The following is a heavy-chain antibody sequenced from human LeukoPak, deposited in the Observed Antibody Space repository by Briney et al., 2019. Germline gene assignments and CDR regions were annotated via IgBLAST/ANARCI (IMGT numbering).Heavy chain of an antibody. J-gene: IGHJ4*02. Sequence: TTVKVSCKASGYTFTTYYLHWVRQAPGQALEWMGWINPKNDGTNYAQKFQDRFTMTRDTSISTAYMELSSLTSDDTAVYYCARDPGHIYYYDPWGQGTLVTPSA. CDR2: INPKNDGT. D-gene: IGHD3-22*01. CDR3: ARDPGHIYYYDP. CDR1: GYTFTTYY. V-gene: IGHV1-2*02.